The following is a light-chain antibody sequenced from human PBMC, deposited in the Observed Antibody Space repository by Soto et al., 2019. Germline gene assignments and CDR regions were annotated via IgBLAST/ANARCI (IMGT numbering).Light chain of an antibody. CDR2: AAS. Sequence: IQLTQSPSFLAASVGDRVTITCRASQDINTYLAWYQQTPGKAPKLLIYAASTLQSAVPPRFSGGGSGTEFTLTISSLQPEDFATYYCQQLNSYPRTFGQGTKVEF. CDR3: QQLNSYPRT. J-gene: IGKJ1*01. V-gene: IGKV1-9*01. CDR1: QDINTY.